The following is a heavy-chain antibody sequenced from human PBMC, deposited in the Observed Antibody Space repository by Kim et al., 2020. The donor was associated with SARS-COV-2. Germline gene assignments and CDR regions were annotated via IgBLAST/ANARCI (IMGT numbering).Heavy chain of an antibody. CDR1: GGSFSGYY. Sequence: SETLSLTCAVYGGSFSGYYWSWIRQPPGKGLEWIGEINHSGSTNYNPSLKSRVTISVDTSKNQFSLKLSSVTAADTAVYYCASTWGSAFGYWGQGTLVTVSS. V-gene: IGHV4-34*01. J-gene: IGHJ4*02. CDR2: INHSGST. D-gene: IGHD7-27*01. CDR3: ASTWGSAFGY.